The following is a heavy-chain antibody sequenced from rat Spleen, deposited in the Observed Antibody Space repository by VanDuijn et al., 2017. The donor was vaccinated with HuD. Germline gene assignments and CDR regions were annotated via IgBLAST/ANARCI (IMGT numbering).Heavy chain of an antibody. CDR1: GFTFSSHV. Sequence: EVQLVESGGDLVQPGRSLKLSCAASGFTFSSHVMAWVRQAPTKGLEWVASISSGGGNTFYRDSVKGRFTISRDNAKATLYLQMDSLRFEDTATYYCTKKFITTYWGQGVMVTVSS. V-gene: IGHV5S13*01. CDR2: ISSGGGNT. D-gene: IGHD1-10*01. CDR3: TKKFITTY. J-gene: IGHJ2*01.